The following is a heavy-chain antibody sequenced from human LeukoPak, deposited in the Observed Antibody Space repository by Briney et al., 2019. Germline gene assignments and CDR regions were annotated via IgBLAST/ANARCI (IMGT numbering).Heavy chain of an antibody. CDR2: IYYSGST. D-gene: IGHD7-27*01. Sequence: SETLSLTCIVSGGSISSSYWSWIRQPPGKGLEWIGFIYYSGSTNYNPSLKSRVTISVDTSKNLFSLKLSSMTAADTAVYYCAKTNWGAFDIWGQGTIVTVSS. J-gene: IGHJ3*02. CDR1: GGSISSSY. CDR3: AKTNWGAFDI. V-gene: IGHV4-59*03.